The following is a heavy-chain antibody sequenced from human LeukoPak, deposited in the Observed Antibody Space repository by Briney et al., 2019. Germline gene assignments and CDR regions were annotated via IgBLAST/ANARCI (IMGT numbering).Heavy chain of an antibody. CDR3: ATDLG. CDR2: VDHDGSGT. CDR1: GFTFTDYW. Sequence: GGSLRLSCAASGFTFTDYWMHWVRQAPGKGLVWVSRVDHDGSGTAYADSVTGRFTISRDNAKNTVYLQMNSLSADDTAVYYCATDLGWGQGTLVTVSS. D-gene: IGHD4-17*01. J-gene: IGHJ4*02. V-gene: IGHV3-74*01.